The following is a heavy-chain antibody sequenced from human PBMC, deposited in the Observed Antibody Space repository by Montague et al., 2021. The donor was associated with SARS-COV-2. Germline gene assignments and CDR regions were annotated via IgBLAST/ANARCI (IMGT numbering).Heavy chain of an antibody. Sequence: SETLSLTCTVSGGCNSSSYWSWLRQTSGQRLEWFGYISDSGSTNYNPSLTSRVTMSVDTSKNQFSLKVNSVTAADTAVYYCARHYSATLPAVYWGQGTLVTVSS. J-gene: IGHJ4*02. V-gene: IGHV4-59*08. D-gene: IGHD2-15*01. CDR2: ISDSGST. CDR3: ARHYSATLPAVY. CDR1: GGCNSSSY.